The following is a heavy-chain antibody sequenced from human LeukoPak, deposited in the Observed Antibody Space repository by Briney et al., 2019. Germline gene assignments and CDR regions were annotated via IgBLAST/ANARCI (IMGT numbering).Heavy chain of an antibody. V-gene: IGHV1-69*06. CDR3: ARDDGYSGSYYN. D-gene: IGHD1-26*01. J-gene: IGHJ4*02. Sequence: SVKVSCEASGGTFSSYAISWVRQAPGQGPEWMGGIIPIFGTANYAQKFQGRDTITADKSTSTAYMELSSLRSEDSAVYYCARDDGYSGSYYNWGRGTLVTVSS. CDR1: GGTFSSYA. CDR2: IIPIFGTA.